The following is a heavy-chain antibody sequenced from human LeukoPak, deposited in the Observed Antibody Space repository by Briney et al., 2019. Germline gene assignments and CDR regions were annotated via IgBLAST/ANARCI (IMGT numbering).Heavy chain of an antibody. J-gene: IGHJ1*01. D-gene: IGHD6-19*01. CDR1: GYTFTSYG. Sequence: ASVKVSCKASGYTFTSYGISWVPPAPGQGVEWVGWVSAYNGNTNYAQKLQGRVTMTTDTSTSTAYMELRSLRSDDTAVYYCARVGDSSGPYEYFQHWGQGTLVTVSS. V-gene: IGHV1-18*01. CDR3: ARVGDSSGPYEYFQH. CDR2: VSAYNGNT.